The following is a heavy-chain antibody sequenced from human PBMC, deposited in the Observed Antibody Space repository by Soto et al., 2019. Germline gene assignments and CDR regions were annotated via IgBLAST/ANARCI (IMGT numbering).Heavy chain of an antibody. D-gene: IGHD1-1*01. J-gene: IGHJ3*01. CDR1: ADSFSTYW. Sequence: PXEFLKISCTVDADSFSTYWIGWVRQIPGKGLEWMGVIYPGDSDTRYSPSFQGQVTISVDKSIRTAYLQWRSLTASDTAIYYCARRRETTMAYDAYDLWGQGTTVTVSS. CDR2: IYPGDSDT. CDR3: ARRRETTMAYDAYDL. V-gene: IGHV5-51*01.